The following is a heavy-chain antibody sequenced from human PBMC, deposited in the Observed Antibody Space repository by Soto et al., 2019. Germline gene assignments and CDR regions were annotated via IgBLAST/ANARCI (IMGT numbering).Heavy chain of an antibody. J-gene: IGHJ3*02. CDR2: IKSKTDGGTT. D-gene: IGHD4-17*01. CDR3: TTGLLRRGGALDI. Sequence: GGSLRLSCAASGFTFSNAWMNWVRQAPGKGLEWVGRIKSKTDGGTTDYAAPVKGRFTISRDDSKNTLYLQMNSLKTEDTAVYYCTTGLLRRGGALDIWGQGTMVTVSS. CDR1: GFTFSNAW. V-gene: IGHV3-15*07.